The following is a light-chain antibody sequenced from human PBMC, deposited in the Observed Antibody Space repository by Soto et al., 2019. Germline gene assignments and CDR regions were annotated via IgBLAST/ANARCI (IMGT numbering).Light chain of an antibody. J-gene: IGKJ4*01. CDR3: QQRSNWPLT. CDR2: DAS. V-gene: IGKV3-11*01. CDR1: QSVSSY. Sequence: EIVLTQSPATLSLSPGERATLSCRASQSVSSYLAWYQQKPGQAPRLLIYDASNRANGIPARFSGSGSGTGFTPTISSLEPEDFAVYYCQQRSNWPLTFGGGTKVEIK.